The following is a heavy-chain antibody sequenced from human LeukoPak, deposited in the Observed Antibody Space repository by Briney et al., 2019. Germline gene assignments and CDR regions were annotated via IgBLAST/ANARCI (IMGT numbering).Heavy chain of an antibody. V-gene: IGHV4-39*07. D-gene: IGHD3-10*01. CDR2: IFYSGTT. J-gene: IGHJ4*02. CDR3: ARGRRGGFGDTLFDY. Sequence: PSETLSLTCTVSGGSISSSSYYWDWFRQPPGKGLEWIGSIFYSGTTYYNPSLKSRVAISIDTSKNQFSLNLSSVIAADTAVYYCARGRRGGFGDTLFDYWGQGTLVSVSS. CDR1: GGSISSSSYY.